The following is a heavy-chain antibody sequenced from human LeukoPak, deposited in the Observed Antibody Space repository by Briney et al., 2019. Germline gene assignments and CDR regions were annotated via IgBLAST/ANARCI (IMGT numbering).Heavy chain of an antibody. CDR1: SGYISSYY. CDR2: IYYSGST. J-gene: IGHJ3*02. V-gene: IGHV4-59*01. D-gene: IGHD3-22*01. CDR3: ARGKTYYDISKDAFDI. Sequence: SETVSLNCNVSSGYISSYYWSWIRQPPGKGLEGIGYIYYSGSTNYNPSLKSRVTISVDTSKNQFSLKLSSVTAADTAVYYCARGKTYYDISKDAFDIWGQGTMVTVSS.